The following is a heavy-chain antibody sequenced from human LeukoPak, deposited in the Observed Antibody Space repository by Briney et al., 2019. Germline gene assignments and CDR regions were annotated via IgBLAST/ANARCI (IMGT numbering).Heavy chain of an antibody. CDR3: ARDNSEGQWLVGNWFDS. Sequence: GGSLRLSCAASGFTFNRYTMNWVRQAPGKGLEWVSSISSSSSYIYYADSVEGRFTISRDNARNSLYLQMNSLRAEDTAVYYCARDNSEGQWLVGNWFDSWGQGTLVTVSS. CDR2: ISSSSSYI. CDR1: GFTFNRYT. D-gene: IGHD6-19*01. J-gene: IGHJ5*01. V-gene: IGHV3-21*01.